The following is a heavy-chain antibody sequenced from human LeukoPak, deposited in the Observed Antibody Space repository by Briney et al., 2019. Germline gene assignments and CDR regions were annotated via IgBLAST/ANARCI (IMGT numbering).Heavy chain of an antibody. CDR1: GGSISSNGFY. Sequence: PSETLSLTCTVSGGSISSNGFYWGWIRQPPGRGLEWIGSIYFSGSTYYNPSLKSRVTISVDTSKNQFSLRLSSVSAADTAAYYCARQSGDYTYYSDYWGQGTLVTVSS. J-gene: IGHJ4*02. CDR2: IYFSGST. V-gene: IGHV4-39*01. CDR3: ARQSGDYTYYSDY. D-gene: IGHD4-17*01.